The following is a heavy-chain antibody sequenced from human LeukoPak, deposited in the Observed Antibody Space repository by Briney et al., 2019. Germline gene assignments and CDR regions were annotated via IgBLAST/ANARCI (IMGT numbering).Heavy chain of an antibody. CDR1: GFSSSNAW. CDR3: TTEEWLRFF. D-gene: IGHD5-12*01. CDR2: IKSKIDGETT. J-gene: IGHJ4*02. Sequence: GGSLRLSCAASGFSSSNAWMSWVRQAPGKGLEWVGRIKSKIDGETTDYAAPVKGRFTISRDDSKNTLYLQMNSLKTEDTAVYYCTTEEWLRFFWGQGTLVTVSS. V-gene: IGHV3-15*01.